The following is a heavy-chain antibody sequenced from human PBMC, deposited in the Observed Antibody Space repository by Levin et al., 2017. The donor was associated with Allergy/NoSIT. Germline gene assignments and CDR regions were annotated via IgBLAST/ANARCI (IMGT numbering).Heavy chain of an antibody. Sequence: ASVKVSCETSGYTFTNYGITWVRQAPGQGLEWMGWISAYNQKTNYAEKLQGRVTLTTDTSTSTAYMDLKSLTSDDTAVYYCARDPRYCSGSSCYLGQWVSRGCYFDYWGQGTLVTVSS. CDR3: ARDPRYCSGSSCYLGQWVSRGCYFDY. J-gene: IGHJ4*02. D-gene: IGHD2-15*01. V-gene: IGHV1-18*01. CDR1: GYTFTNYG. CDR2: ISAYNQKT.